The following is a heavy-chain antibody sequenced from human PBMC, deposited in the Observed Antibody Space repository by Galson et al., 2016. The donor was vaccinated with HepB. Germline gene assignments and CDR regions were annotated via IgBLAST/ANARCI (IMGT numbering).Heavy chain of an antibody. Sequence: SVKVSCKASGYIFTSYGINWVRQAPGQGLEWMGWINAYNGNTKYTQKLQGRVTMTTDTSTSTAHMELRRLTSDDTAVYYCVRDVTIALRPTGFDPWGQGTVVTVSS. J-gene: IGHJ5*02. V-gene: IGHV1-18*04. CDR2: INAYNGNT. D-gene: IGHD4-17*01. CDR3: VRDVTIALRPTGFDP. CDR1: GYIFTSYG.